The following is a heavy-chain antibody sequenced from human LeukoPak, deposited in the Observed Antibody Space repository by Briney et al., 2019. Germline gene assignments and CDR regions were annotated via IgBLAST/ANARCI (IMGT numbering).Heavy chain of an antibody. Sequence: GGPLRLSCAASGFTFSSYGMHWVRQAPGKGLEWVAVIWYDGSNKYYADSVKGRFTISRDNSKNTLYLQMNSLRAEDTAVYYCASASAVYPSYYYGMDVWGQGTTVTVSS. CDR2: IWYDGSNK. J-gene: IGHJ6*02. CDR1: GFTFSSYG. CDR3: ASASAVYPSYYYGMDV. D-gene: IGHD2-8*01. V-gene: IGHV3-33*01.